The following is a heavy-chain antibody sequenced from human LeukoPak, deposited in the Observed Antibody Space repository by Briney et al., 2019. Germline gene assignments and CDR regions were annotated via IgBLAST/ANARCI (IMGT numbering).Heavy chain of an antibody. Sequence: GGSLRLSCTVSGFTFSDYYMSWVRQAPGKGLEWVSYISSSGSMLHYADSVEGRFTISRDNSKNTLYLQMNSLRAEDTAVYYCAKAPYSSSYYFDYWGQGTLVTVSS. CDR2: ISSSGSML. CDR1: GFTFSDYY. CDR3: AKAPYSSSYYFDY. D-gene: IGHD6-6*01. V-gene: IGHV3-11*04. J-gene: IGHJ4*02.